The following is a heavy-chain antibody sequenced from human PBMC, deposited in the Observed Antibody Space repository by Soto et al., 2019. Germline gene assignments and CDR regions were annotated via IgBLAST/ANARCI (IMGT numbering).Heavy chain of an antibody. CDR3: AREASEAGYCSGGSCYFSWFDP. CDR2: IYSGGST. J-gene: IGHJ5*02. Sequence: EVQLVESGGGLVQPGGSLRLSCAASGFTVSSNYMSWVRQAPGKGLEWVSVIYSGGSTYYADSVKGRLTITRDNSKNTLYLRMNSRRTEDTAVYYCAREASEAGYCSGGSCYFSWFDPWGQGTLVTVSS. D-gene: IGHD2-15*01. CDR1: GFTVSSNY. V-gene: IGHV3-66*01.